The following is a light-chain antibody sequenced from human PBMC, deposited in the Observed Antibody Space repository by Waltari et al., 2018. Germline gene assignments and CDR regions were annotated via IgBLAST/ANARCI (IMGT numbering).Light chain of an antibody. CDR1: QSISSW. CDR3: QQSYIAPYT. CDR2: KAS. Sequence: DIQMTQSPSTLSASVGDRVTITCRASQSISSWLAWYQQKPGKAPKLLIYKASSLESGVPSRFSASGSGTDFTLTIGSLQPEDFATYYCQQSYIAPYTFGQGTKLEIK. V-gene: IGKV1-5*03. J-gene: IGKJ2*01.